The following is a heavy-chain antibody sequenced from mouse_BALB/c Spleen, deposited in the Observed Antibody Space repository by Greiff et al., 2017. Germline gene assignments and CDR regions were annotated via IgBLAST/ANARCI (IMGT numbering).Heavy chain of an antibody. CDR3: ARHDYDRAMDY. CDR1: GFAFSSYD. J-gene: IGHJ4*01. CDR2: ISSGGGST. Sequence: EVKVVESGGGLVKPGGSLKLSCAASGFAFSSYDMSWVRQTPEKRLEWVAYISSGGGSTYYPDTVKGRFTISRDNAKNTLYLQMSSLKSEDTAMYYCARHDYDRAMDYWGQGTSVTVSS. D-gene: IGHD2-4*01. V-gene: IGHV5-12-1*01.